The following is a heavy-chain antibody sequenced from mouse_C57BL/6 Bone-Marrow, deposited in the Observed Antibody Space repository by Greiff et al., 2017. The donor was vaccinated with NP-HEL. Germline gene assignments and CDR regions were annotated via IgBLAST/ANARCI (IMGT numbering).Heavy chain of an antibody. CDR1: GYAFTNYL. J-gene: IGHJ1*03. Sequence: QVQLQQSGAELVRPGTSVKVSCKASGYAFTNYLIEWVKQRPGQGLEWIGVINPGSGGTNYNEKFKGKATLTADKSSSTAYMQLSSLTSEDSAVYFCARSRVFYWYFDVWGTGTTVTVSS. CDR2: INPGSGGT. CDR3: ARSRVFYWYFDV. V-gene: IGHV1-54*01.